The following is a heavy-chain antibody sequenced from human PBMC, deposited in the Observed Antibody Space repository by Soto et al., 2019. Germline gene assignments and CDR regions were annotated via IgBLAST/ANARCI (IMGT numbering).Heavy chain of an antibody. Sequence: GGSLRLSCAASGFTFSSYAMHWVRQAPGKGLEWVAVISYDGSNKYYADSVKGRFTISRDNSKNTLYLQMNSLRAEDTAVYYCARDTGYYFDYWGQGTLVTVSS. CDR1: GFTFSSYA. CDR2: ISYDGSNK. CDR3: ARDTGYYFDY. V-gene: IGHV3-30-3*01. J-gene: IGHJ4*02.